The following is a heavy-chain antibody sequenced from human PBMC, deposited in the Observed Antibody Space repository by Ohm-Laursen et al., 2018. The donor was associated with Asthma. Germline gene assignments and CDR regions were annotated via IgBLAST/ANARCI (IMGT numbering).Heavy chain of an antibody. CDR2: LFYSGNT. CDR3: AFCTGGTCYSGVFDV. V-gene: IGHV4-39*01. Sequence: SETLSLTCVVSGGSFSTSSRSYWGWIRQPPGKGLEWIGCLFYSGNTHYNPSLNSQITISKHTSKTQVSLEVNSVTAADTAVCFCAFCTGGTCYSGVFDVWGQGVRVTVSS. CDR1: GGSFSTSSRSY. J-gene: IGHJ3*01. D-gene: IGHD2-15*01.